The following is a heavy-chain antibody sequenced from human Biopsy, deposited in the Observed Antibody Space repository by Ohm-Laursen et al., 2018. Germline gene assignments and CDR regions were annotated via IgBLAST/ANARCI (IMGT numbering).Heavy chain of an antibody. V-gene: IGHV1-2*02. CDR1: GDAILGYY. Sequence: ASVKVSCKASGDAILGYYLHWERQAPGQGLGWKGRIYPNSGDTDFAQKFQGRVSMNRDTSVSTAYLELSSLRSDDTAIYYCARDLLEWSLPSWGQGTLVTVSS. CDR2: IYPNSGDT. D-gene: IGHD3-3*01. CDR3: ARDLLEWSLPS. J-gene: IGHJ4*02.